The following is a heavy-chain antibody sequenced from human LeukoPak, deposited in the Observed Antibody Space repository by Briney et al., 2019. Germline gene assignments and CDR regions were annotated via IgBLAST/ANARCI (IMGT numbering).Heavy chain of an antibody. V-gene: IGHV3-48*03. CDR3: TFSEELPPYYFDY. CDR2: ISSSGSVI. J-gene: IGHJ4*02. D-gene: IGHD1-26*01. CDR1: GFTFSNYK. Sequence: PGGSLRLSCAASGFTFSNYKMNWVRQAPGKGLEWVSYISSSGSVIYYSDSVKGRFTISRDNAKNSLYLQMNSLSDEDTAVYYCTFSEELPPYYFDYWGQGTLVTVSS.